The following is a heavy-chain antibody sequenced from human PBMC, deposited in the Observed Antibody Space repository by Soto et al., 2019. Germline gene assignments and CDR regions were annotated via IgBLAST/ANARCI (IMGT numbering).Heavy chain of an antibody. J-gene: IGHJ4*02. V-gene: IGHV3-23*01. CDR1: GFPFSEYV. D-gene: IGHD3-16*01. Sequence: GGALRLSCAASGFPFSEYVMTWVRQAPGKGLEWVAGISKSGGNPYYADSVKGRFTISRDNSKNTLFLQMNSLTVEDTAEYYCAKFTLGPFYFASWGQGSLVTVSS. CDR3: AKFTLGPFYFAS. CDR2: ISKSGGNP.